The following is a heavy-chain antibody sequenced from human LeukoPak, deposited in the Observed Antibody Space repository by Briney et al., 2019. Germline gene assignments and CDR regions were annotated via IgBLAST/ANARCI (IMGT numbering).Heavy chain of an antibody. CDR3: ARKRARGWIFDS. V-gene: IGHV4-59*08. D-gene: IGHD6-19*01. CDR1: NGSINIYY. Sequence: SETLSLTCTVSNGSINIYYWSWIRQSPRKGLEWIGHIYYSGSTDYNPSLKSRVTFSVDTSRNQFSLRLTSVTAADTAVYYCARKRARGWIFDSWGQGTLVTVSS. CDR2: IYYSGST. J-gene: IGHJ4*02.